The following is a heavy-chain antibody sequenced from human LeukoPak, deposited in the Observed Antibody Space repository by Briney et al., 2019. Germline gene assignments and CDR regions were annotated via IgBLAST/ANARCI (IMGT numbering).Heavy chain of an antibody. CDR3: ARKAEPLWFGRPSGFDP. Sequence: SETLSLTCAVYGGSFSGHYWSWIRQPPAKGLEWIGEXNHSGSTNYNPSLKXRVTISVDTSKNQFSLKLSSVTAADTAVYYCARKAEPLWFGRPSGFDPRGQGTLVTVSS. D-gene: IGHD3-10*01. J-gene: IGHJ5*02. V-gene: IGHV4-34*01. CDR1: GGSFSGHY. CDR2: XNHSGST.